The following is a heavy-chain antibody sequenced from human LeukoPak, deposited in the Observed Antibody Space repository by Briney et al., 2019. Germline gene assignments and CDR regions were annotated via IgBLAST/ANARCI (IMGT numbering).Heavy chain of an antibody. Sequence: GGSLRLSCAASGFTFSSYAMSWVRQAPGKGLEWVSVIYSGGSTYYADSVKGRFTISRDNSKNTLYLQMNGLRAEDTAVYYCARGWSSGSNDAFDIWGQGTMVTVSS. CDR3: ARGWSSGSNDAFDI. V-gene: IGHV3-53*01. CDR1: GFTFSSYA. CDR2: IYSGGST. J-gene: IGHJ3*02. D-gene: IGHD6-19*01.